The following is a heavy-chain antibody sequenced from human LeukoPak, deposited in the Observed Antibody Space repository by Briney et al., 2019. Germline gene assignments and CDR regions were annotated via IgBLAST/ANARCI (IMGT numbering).Heavy chain of an antibody. Sequence: PSETLSLTCTVSGGSISSYYWSWVRQAPGKGLEWVSAISGSGGSTYYADSVKGRFTISRDNSKNTLYLQMNSLRAEDTAVYYCAKDRAGGRTWGQGTLVTVSS. CDR2: ISGSGGST. V-gene: IGHV3-23*01. CDR1: GGSISSYY. J-gene: IGHJ5*02. CDR3: AKDRAGGRT. D-gene: IGHD3-16*01.